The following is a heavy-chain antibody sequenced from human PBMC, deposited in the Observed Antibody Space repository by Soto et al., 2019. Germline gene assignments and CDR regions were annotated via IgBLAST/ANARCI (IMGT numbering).Heavy chain of an antibody. CDR1: GYTFTSYA. CDR3: SRDPTVTTYAAFDI. J-gene: IGHJ3*02. D-gene: IGHD4-17*01. CDR2: INAGNGNT. V-gene: IGHV1-3*01. Sequence: GASVKVSCKASGYTFTSYAMHWVRQAPGQRLEWMGWINAGNGNTKYSQKFQGRVTITRDTSASTAYMELSSLRSEDTAVYYCSRDPTVTTYAAFDIWGQGTMVTVS.